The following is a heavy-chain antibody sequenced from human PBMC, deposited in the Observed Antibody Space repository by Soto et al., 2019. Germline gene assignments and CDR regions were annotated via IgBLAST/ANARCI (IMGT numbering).Heavy chain of an antibody. CDR2: MDPKTGNT. J-gene: IGHJ4*02. V-gene: IGHV1-8*01. D-gene: IGHD6-19*01. CDR3: ARGRGWRDY. CDR1: GYSFTSYD. Sequence: EASVKVSCKASGYSFTSYDINWARQATGQGLEWMGWMDPKTGNTDYGQKFQGRVTMTRNTSISTAYMELSSLTSEDTAVYYCARGRGWRDYWGQGTLVTVSS.